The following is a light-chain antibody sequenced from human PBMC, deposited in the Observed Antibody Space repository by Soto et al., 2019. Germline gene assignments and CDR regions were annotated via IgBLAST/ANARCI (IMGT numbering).Light chain of an antibody. CDR1: QSVRNN. J-gene: IGKJ2*01. V-gene: IGKV3-15*01. CDR3: QQYNSWPRT. CDR2: GAS. Sequence: EIVMTQSPATLSVSPGERATLSCRASQSVRNNLAWYQQKPGQAPRLLIYGASTRAIGVPSRFNGGGSGTEFTLSISSLQSEDFVVYSCQQYNSWPRTFGQGTKVEIK.